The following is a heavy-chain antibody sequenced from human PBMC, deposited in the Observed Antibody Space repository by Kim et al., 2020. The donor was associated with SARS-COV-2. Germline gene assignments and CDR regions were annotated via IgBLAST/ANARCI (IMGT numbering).Heavy chain of an antibody. Sequence: SVKVSCKASGGTFSSYAISWVRQAPGQGLEWMGGIIPIFGTANYAQKFQGRVTITADESTSTAYMELSSLRSEDTAVYYCARSELLLATITTENWFDPWGQGTLVTVSS. CDR3: ARSELLLATITTENWFDP. CDR1: GGTFSSYA. J-gene: IGHJ5*02. D-gene: IGHD5-12*01. V-gene: IGHV1-69*13. CDR2: IIPIFGTA.